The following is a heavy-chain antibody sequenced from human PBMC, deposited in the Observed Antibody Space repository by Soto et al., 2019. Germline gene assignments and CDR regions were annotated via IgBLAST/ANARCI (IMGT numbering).Heavy chain of an antibody. V-gene: IGHV1-18*01. CDR3: ARESNSGYYVGDAFDI. D-gene: IGHD3-22*01. CDR2: ISAYNDTT. Sequence: GQGLEWMGWISAYNDTTNYAQKFQGRVTMTTDTSTSTAYMELRSLRSDDTAVYYCARESNSGYYVGDAFDIWGQGTMVTVSS. J-gene: IGHJ3*02.